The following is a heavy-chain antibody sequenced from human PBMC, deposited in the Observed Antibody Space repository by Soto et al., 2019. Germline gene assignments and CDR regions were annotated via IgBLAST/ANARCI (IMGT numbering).Heavy chain of an antibody. CDR3: ARSIAVAPFDF. J-gene: IGHJ4*02. D-gene: IGHD6-19*01. CDR2: VSGYNGNT. Sequence: QVQLVQSGAEVKKPGASVKVSCKASGYPFTNFGITWLRQAPGQGLEWMGWVSGYNGNTRYEENIQGRVTMTRDTSTSTAYMELRNLSSDDTAVYFCARSIAVAPFDFWGQGTLVTVSS. V-gene: IGHV1-18*04. CDR1: GYPFTNFG.